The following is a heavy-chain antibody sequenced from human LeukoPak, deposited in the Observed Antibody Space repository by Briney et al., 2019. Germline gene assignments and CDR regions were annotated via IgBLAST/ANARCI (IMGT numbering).Heavy chain of an antibody. CDR1: GYTFTSYG. V-gene: IGHV1-18*01. CDR3: ARDPWVRGLVSVDV. CDR2: IGAYNGNT. D-gene: IGHD3-10*01. Sequence: GASAKVSCKASGYTFTSYGISWVRQAPGQGLEWMGWIGAYNGNTNYAQKLQGRVTMTTDTSTSTAYMELRSLRSDDTAVYYCARDPWVRGLVSVDVWGKGTTVTVSS. J-gene: IGHJ6*04.